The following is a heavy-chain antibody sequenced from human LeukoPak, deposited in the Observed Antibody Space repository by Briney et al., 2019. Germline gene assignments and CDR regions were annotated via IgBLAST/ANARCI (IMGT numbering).Heavy chain of an antibody. CDR1: GFTFSGYA. V-gene: IGHV3-23*01. CDR3: AKPRSGWYKEFAFDY. J-gene: IGHJ4*02. CDR2: ISGSGGST. Sequence: GGPLRLSCAASGFTFSGYAMSWVRQAPGKGLEWVSAISGSGGSTYYADSVKGRFTISRDNSKNTLYLQMNSLRAEDTAVYYCAKPRSGWYKEFAFDYWGQGTLVTVSS. D-gene: IGHD6-19*01.